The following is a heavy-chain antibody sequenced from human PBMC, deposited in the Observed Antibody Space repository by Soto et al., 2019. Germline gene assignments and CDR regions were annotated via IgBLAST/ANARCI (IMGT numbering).Heavy chain of an antibody. CDR2: IYPSDSDT. D-gene: IGHD6-19*01. CDR3: ARLSDSGWYPPFDN. J-gene: IGHJ4*02. CDR1: EDRFAAYC. Sequence: KVWCKGAEDRFAAYCIGRVGQMTGKRMEWVGIIYPSDSDTRYSPSLQGQVTISADTSISTAYLQWSSLKASDTAIYYCARLSDSGWYPPFDNWGQGTLVTVSS. V-gene: IGHV5-51*01.